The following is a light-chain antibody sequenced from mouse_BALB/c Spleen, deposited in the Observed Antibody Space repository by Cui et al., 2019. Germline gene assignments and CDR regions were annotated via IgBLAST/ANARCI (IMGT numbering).Light chain of an antibody. J-gene: IGKJ2*01. Sequence: QIVHTLAPAIISTSLGERVTMNCTASTSVRSSYLHWYQQKPGSSPKLWIYSTSNLASGVPVRFSGSGSGTSYSLTISSMEAEDAATDYCHRYHRSPYTCGGGTKLEIK. V-gene: IGKV4-74*01. CDR1: TSVRSSY. CDR2: STS. CDR3: HRYHRSPYT.